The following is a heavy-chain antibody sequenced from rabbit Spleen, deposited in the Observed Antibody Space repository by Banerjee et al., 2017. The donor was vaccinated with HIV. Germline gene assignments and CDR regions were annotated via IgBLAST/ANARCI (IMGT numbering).Heavy chain of an antibody. D-gene: IGHD1-1*01. J-gene: IGHJ4*01. CDR1: GFSFSSNW. CDR3: ARDLVGVVGWNFYL. Sequence: LEESGGGLVKPGGTLTLTCTVSGFSFSSNWICWVRQAPGKGLEWIACIDTNDGDTDYANWPKGRFTISKTSSTTVTLQMTSLTAADRATYFCARDLVGVVGWNFYLWGPGTLVTVS. V-gene: IGHV1S45*01. CDR2: IDTNDGDT.